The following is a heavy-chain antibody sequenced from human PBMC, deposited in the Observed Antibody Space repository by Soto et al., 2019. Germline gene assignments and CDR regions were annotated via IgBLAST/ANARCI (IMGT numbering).Heavy chain of an antibody. CDR2: ISGSGGGST. CDR1: GFTFSSYA. V-gene: IGHV3-23*01. J-gene: IGHJ4*01. Sequence: GGSLRLSCVVSGFTFSSYAMSWVRQAPGKGLEWVSTISGSGGGSTYYADSVKGRFTISRDNSKNTLYLQMNSLRAEDTAVYYCAKVTYYYDTRLYYYFHYSG. CDR3: AKVTYYYDTRLYYYFHY. D-gene: IGHD3-22*01.